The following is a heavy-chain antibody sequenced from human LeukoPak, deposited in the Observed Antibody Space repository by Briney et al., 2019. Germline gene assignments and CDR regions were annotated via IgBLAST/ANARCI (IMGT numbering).Heavy chain of an antibody. CDR3: AKVRAVAGTIDY. D-gene: IGHD6-19*01. V-gene: IGHV3-74*01. J-gene: IGHJ4*02. Sequence: PGGSLRLSCAASGFTFDTYWMHWVRQGPGEGLVWVSRINPDGSTTIYADSVKGRFTISRDNPKNTLYLQMSYLSAEDTAVYYCAKVRAVAGTIDYWGQGTLVTVSS. CDR2: INPDGSTT. CDR1: GFTFDTYW.